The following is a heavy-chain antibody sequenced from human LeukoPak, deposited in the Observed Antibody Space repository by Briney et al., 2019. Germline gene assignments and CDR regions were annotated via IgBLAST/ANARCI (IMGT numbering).Heavy chain of an antibody. CDR1: GFTFSSYG. J-gene: IGHJ4*02. CDR2: ISYDGSNK. CDR3: AKESDIVATRGFDY. Sequence: GRSLRLSCAASGFTFSSYGMHWVRQAPGKGLEWVAVISYDGSNKYYADSVKGRFTITRDNSKNTLYLQMNSLRAEDTAVYYCAKESDIVATRGFDYWGQGTLATVSS. V-gene: IGHV3-30*18. D-gene: IGHD5-12*01.